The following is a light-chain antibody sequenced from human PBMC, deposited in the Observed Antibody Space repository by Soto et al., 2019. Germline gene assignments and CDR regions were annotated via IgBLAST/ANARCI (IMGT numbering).Light chain of an antibody. CDR1: NSNIGRYS. Sequence: QLVLTQPPSLSGTPGQRVTISCSGSNSNIGRYSVNWYQHFPGTAPKILIYSDDVRPSGVPDRFSGSKSGTSASLAISGLQSEDEAEYYCAAWDDNLNGPLFGGGTKLTVL. CDR3: AAWDDNLNGPL. V-gene: IGLV1-44*01. CDR2: SDD. J-gene: IGLJ3*02.